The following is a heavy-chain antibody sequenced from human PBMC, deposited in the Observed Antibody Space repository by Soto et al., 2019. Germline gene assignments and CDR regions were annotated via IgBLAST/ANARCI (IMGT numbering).Heavy chain of an antibody. CDR1: GFSLSTSGVG. D-gene: IGHD6-13*01. CDR2: IYWDDDD. J-gene: IGHJ6*02. Sequence: QITLKESGPTLVKPTQTLTLTCTFSGFSLSTSGVGVGWIRQPPGKALEWLALIYWDDDDRYSPSLRSRLSIAKDTSTNAVVLTMTNMDPVDTATYYCASAWYGDQCYHGMGVWGQGTTVTVSS. V-gene: IGHV2-5*02. CDR3: ASAWYGDQCYHGMGV.